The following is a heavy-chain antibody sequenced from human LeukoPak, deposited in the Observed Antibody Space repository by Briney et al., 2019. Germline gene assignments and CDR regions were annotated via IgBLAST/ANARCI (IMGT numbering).Heavy chain of an antibody. CDR3: ARFGWELQYYYYYYYMVV. V-gene: IGHV1-18*01. J-gene: IGHJ6*03. D-gene: IGHD1-26*01. CDR2: ISAYNGNT. CDR1: GYTFTSYG. Sequence: ASVKVSCKASGYTFTSYGISWVRQAPGQGLEWRGWISAYNGNTNYAQKFQGRVTMTRNTSISTAYMELSSLRSEDTAGYYCARFGWELQYYYYYYYMVVWGKGTTVTVSS.